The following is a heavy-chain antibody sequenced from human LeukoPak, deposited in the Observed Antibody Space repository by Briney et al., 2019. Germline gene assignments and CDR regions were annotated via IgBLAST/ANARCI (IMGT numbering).Heavy chain of an antibody. CDR2: ISSSSSYT. J-gene: IGHJ5*02. CDR1: GFTFSDYY. Sequence: GGSLRLSCAAPGFTFSDYYMSWIRQAPGKGLEWVSYISSSSSYTNYADSVKGRFTISRDNAKNSLYLQMNSLRAEDTAVYYCARVCGYCSGGSCYRSWFDPWGQGTLVTVSS. V-gene: IGHV3-11*06. CDR3: ARVCGYCSGGSCYRSWFDP. D-gene: IGHD2-15*01.